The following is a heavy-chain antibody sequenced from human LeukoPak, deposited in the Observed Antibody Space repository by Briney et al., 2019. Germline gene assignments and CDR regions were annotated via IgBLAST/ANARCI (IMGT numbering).Heavy chain of an antibody. D-gene: IGHD1-7*01. CDR3: ARDKGYNWNYAAAFDI. CDR1: GFTFSSYA. CDR2: ISGSGGST. J-gene: IGHJ3*02. V-gene: IGHV3-23*01. Sequence: PGGSLRLSCAASGFTFSSYAMSWVRQAPGKGLEWVSAISGSGGSTYYADSVKGRFTISRDNYKNTLYLQMNSLRAEDTAVYYCARDKGYNWNYAAAFDIWGQGTMVTVSS.